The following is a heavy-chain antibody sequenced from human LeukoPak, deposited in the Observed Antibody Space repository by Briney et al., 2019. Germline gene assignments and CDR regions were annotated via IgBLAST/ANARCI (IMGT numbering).Heavy chain of an antibody. J-gene: IGHJ4*02. Sequence: ASVKVSCKASGYTFTSYYMHWVRQAPGQGLEWMGIINPSGGSTSYAQKFQGRVTMTRDTSTSTVYMELSSLRSEDTAVYYCARGIVDTAMVGIFDYWGQGTLVTVSS. CDR1: GYTFTSYY. V-gene: IGHV1-46*01. D-gene: IGHD5-18*01. CDR2: INPSGGST. CDR3: ARGIVDTAMVGIFDY.